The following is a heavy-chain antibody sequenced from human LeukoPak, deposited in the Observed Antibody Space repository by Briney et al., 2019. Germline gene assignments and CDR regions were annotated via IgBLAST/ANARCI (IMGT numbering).Heavy chain of an antibody. Sequence: SETLSLTCTVSGGSISSSSAYWGWIPQPPGKGLEWSVSIYYSKNTYYNPSLKSRVTISADTSKNQFSLTLGSVSATDTAVYYCVSPRGFSYGYFDYWGQGTLVTVSS. D-gene: IGHD5-18*01. CDR1: GGSISSSSAY. CDR2: IYYSKNT. CDR3: VSPRGFSYGYFDY. J-gene: IGHJ4*02. V-gene: IGHV4-39*01.